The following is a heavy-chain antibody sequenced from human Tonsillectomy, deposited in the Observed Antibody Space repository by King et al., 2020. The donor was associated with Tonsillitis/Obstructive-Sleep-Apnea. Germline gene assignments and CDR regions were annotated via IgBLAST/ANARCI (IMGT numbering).Heavy chain of an antibody. CDR3: ARDPSRTTEGYYYYMDV. D-gene: IGHD1-1*01. CDR1: GYTFTSYY. CDR2: INPSGGST. V-gene: IGHV1-46*01. J-gene: IGHJ6*03. Sequence: QLVQSGAEVKKPGASMKISCKASGYTFTSYYMHWVRHAPGQGLEWMGIINPSGGSTSYAQKLQGRVTMTRDTSTSTVYMELSSLRSEDTAVYYCARDPSRTTEGYYYYMDVWGKGTTVTVSS.